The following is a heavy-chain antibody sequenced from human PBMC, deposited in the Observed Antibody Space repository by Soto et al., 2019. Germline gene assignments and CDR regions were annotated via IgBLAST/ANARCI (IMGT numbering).Heavy chain of an antibody. V-gene: IGHV4-59*08. CDR3: ACGWCGGEGYGMDV. CDR1: GSPISSYY. J-gene: IGHJ6*02. D-gene: IGHD3-10*01. CDR2: IYYTGTT. Sequence: SSETLSLTCTVSGSPISSYYWSWFRQPPGQGLEWVGYIYYTGTTTYNPSLKSRVTVSVDTSKNQFSLKLSSVTAADTAVYYCACGWCGGEGYGMDVWGQGTTVPVSS.